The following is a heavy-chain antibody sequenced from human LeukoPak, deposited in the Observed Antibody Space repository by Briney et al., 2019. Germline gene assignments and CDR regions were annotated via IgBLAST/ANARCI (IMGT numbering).Heavy chain of an antibody. CDR1: GLTFTTSA. D-gene: IGHD2-15*01. V-gene: IGHV1-58*02. J-gene: IGHJ5*02. CDR3: AALSCSGGSCYLPDRNWFDP. Sequence: APVKVSCKASGLTFTTSAMQWVRQARGQRLEWLGGIVVGSGNTNYAQKFQERVTITRDMSTSTAYMELSSLRSEDTAVYYCAALSCSGGSCYLPDRNWFDPWGQGTLVTVSS. CDR2: IVVGSGNT.